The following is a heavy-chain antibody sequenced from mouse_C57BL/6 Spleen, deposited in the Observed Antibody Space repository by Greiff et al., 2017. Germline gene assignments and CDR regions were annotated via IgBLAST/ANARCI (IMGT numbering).Heavy chain of an antibody. CDR1: GYTFTDYN. D-gene: IGHD1-1*01. CDR2: INPNNGGT. V-gene: IGHV1-22*01. Sequence: VQLQQSGPELVKPGASVKMSCKASGYTFTDYNMHWVKQSHGKSLEWIGYINPNNGGTSYNQKFKGKATLTVNKSSSTAYMELRSLTSEDSAVYYCARGPYYDGSSSYYFDYWGQGTTLTGSS. CDR3: ARGPYYDGSSSYYFDY. J-gene: IGHJ2*01.